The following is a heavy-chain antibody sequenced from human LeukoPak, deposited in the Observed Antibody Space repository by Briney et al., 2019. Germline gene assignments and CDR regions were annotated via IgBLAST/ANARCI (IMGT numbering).Heavy chain of an antibody. CDR1: GFTFSSYE. Sequence: GGSLRLSCAASGFTFSSYEMNWVRQAPGKGLEWVSYISSSGGTIYYADSVKGRFTISRDNAKNSLYLQMNSLRAEHTAVYYCATDRSGYYSPTGDYWGQGTLVTVSS. CDR2: ISSSGGTI. CDR3: ATDRSGYYSPTGDY. J-gene: IGHJ4*02. V-gene: IGHV3-48*03. D-gene: IGHD3-22*01.